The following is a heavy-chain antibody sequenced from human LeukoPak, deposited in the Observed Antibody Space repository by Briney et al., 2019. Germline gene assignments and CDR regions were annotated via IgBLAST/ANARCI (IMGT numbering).Heavy chain of an antibody. J-gene: IGHJ4*02. V-gene: IGHV4-39*01. CDR2: IYYSGST. CDR3: ARSENSSELGY. CDR1: GGSISSSSYY. Sequence: SETLSLTCTVSGGSISSSSYYWGWIRQPPGKGLEWIGSIYYSGSTYYNPSLKSRVTISVDTSKNQFSRKLSSVTAADPAVYYCARSENSSELGYWGQGTLVTVSS. D-gene: IGHD3-22*01.